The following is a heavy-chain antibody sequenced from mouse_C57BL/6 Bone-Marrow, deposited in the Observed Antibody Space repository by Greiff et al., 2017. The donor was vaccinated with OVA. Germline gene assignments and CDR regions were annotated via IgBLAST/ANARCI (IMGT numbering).Heavy chain of an antibody. CDR2: INPSSGYT. D-gene: IGHD1-1*01. Sequence: QVQLKESGAELAKPGASVKLSCKASGYTFTSYWMHWVKQRPGQGLEWIGYINPSSGYTKYNQKFKDKATLTADKSSSTAYMQLSSLTYEDSAVYYCARFTTVVAGGFDYWGQGTTLTVSS. CDR3: ARFTTVVAGGFDY. CDR1: GYTFTSYW. V-gene: IGHV1-7*01. J-gene: IGHJ2*01.